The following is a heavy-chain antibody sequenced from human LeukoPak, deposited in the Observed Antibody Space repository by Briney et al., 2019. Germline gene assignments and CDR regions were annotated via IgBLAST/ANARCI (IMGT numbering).Heavy chain of an antibody. Sequence: GGSLRLSCAASGFTFSDYYMSWIRQAPGKGLEWVAVISYDGSNKYYADSVKGRFTISRDNSKNTLYLQMNSLRAEDTAVYYCAPTDDSYGDYFDYWGQGTLVTVSS. CDR2: ISYDGSNK. CDR1: GFTFSDYY. J-gene: IGHJ4*02. CDR3: APTDDSYGDYFDY. V-gene: IGHV3-30*03. D-gene: IGHD5-18*01.